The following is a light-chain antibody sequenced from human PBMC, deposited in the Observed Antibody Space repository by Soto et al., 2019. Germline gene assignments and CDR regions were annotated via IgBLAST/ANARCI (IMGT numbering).Light chain of an antibody. J-gene: IGLJ1*01. CDR3: SSYTSSSPYV. V-gene: IGLV2-14*01. CDR2: EVS. Sequence: QSALTQPASVSGSPGQSITVSCTGTSSDIGGYNTVSWYQQHPGKVPKLIIYEVSNRPSGVSYRFSGSKSGNTASLTISGLQAEDEADYYCSSYTSSSPYVFGTGTKVTVL. CDR1: SSDIGGYNT.